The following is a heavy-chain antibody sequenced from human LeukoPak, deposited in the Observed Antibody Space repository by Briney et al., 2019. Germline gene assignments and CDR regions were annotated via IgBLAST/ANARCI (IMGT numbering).Heavy chain of an antibody. CDR2: ISAYNGNT. J-gene: IGHJ6*02. CDR1: GYTFTSYG. CDR3: ARDQWATMVRGVTPDYYYHGMDV. Sequence: ASVKVSCKASGYTFTSYGISWVRQAPGQGLEWMGWISAYNGNTNYAQKLQGRVTMTTDTSTSTAYMELRSLRSDDTAVYYCARDQWATMVRGVTPDYYYHGMDVWGQGTTVTVSS. V-gene: IGHV1-18*01. D-gene: IGHD3-10*01.